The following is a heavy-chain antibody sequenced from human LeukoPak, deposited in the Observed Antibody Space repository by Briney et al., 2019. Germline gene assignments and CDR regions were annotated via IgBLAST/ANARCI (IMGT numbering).Heavy chain of an antibody. J-gene: IGHJ4*02. CDR3: AKDLYGDYGGIDY. V-gene: IGHV3-48*03. Sequence: GGSLRLSCAASGFTFSSYEMNWVRQAPGKGLEWVSYISSSGSTIYYADSVKGRLTISRDNSKNTVYLQMNSLRAEDTAIYYCAKDLYGDYGGIDYWGQGTLVTVSS. D-gene: IGHD4-17*01. CDR1: GFTFSSYE. CDR2: ISSSGSTI.